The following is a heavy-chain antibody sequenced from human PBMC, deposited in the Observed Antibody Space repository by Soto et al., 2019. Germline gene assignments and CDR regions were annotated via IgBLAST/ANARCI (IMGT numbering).Heavy chain of an antibody. V-gene: IGHV3-9*01. CDR2: ISWNSGSI. CDR1: GFTFDDYA. CDR3: AKGYSTAGTIFDY. J-gene: IGHJ4*02. D-gene: IGHD6-19*01. Sequence: EVQLVESGGGLVQPGRSLRLSCAASGFTFDDYAMHWVRQAPGKGLEWVSGISWNSGSIGYADSVKGRFTISRDNAKNSLYLQMNSLRVEDTALYYCAKGYSTAGTIFDYWGQGTLVTVSS.